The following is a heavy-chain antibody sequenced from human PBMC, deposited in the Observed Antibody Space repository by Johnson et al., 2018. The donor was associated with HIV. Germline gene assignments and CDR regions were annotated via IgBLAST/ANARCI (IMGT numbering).Heavy chain of an antibody. Sequence: QVQLVESGGGVVQPGRSLRLSCAASGFTFSSYAMHWVRQAPGKGLEWVAVISYDGSNKYYADSVKGRFTISRDNSKNTLYLQMNSLRAEDTAVYYCARDRSSGWYGRVDAFEIWGQGTMVTVSS. CDR1: GFTFSSYA. CDR3: ARDRSSGWYGRVDAFEI. V-gene: IGHV3-30-3*01. J-gene: IGHJ3*02. CDR2: ISYDGSNK. D-gene: IGHD6-19*01.